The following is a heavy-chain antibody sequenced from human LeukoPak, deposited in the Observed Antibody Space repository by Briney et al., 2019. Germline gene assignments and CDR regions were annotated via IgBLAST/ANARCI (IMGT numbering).Heavy chain of an antibody. V-gene: IGHV3-30*01. D-gene: IGHD2/OR15-2a*01. J-gene: IGHJ5*02. Sequence: PGGSLRLSCAAPGFTFSSYAMHWVRQAPGKGLEWVAVISYDGSNKYYADSVKGRFTISRDNSKNTLYLQMNSLRAEDTAVYYCARDVSRRLYNWFDPWGQGTLVTVSS. CDR3: ARDVSRRLYNWFDP. CDR1: GFTFSSYA. CDR2: ISYDGSNK.